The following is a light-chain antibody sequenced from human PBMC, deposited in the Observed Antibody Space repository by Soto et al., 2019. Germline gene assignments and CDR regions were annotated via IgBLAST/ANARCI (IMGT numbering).Light chain of an antibody. Sequence: QSALTQPASVSGSPGQSITISCTGTSSDVGDYNYVSWYQQHPGKAPKLMIYDVNTRPSGVSNRFSGSKSGNTASLTISGLQAEDEADYYCSSYTSSSTVFGGGTQLTVL. J-gene: IGLJ2*01. CDR1: SSDVGDYNY. CDR3: SSYTSSSTV. V-gene: IGLV2-14*01. CDR2: DVN.